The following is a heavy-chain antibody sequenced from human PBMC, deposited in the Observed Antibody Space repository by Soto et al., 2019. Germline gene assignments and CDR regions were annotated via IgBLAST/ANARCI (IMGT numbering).Heavy chain of an antibody. V-gene: IGHV4-59*08. CDR3: VRQGIGDLHGLVDV. CDR1: SGPSRSHN. Sequence: QVQLQQSGPGLVKPSETLSLICTVSSGPSRSHNWGWIRQPPGGGLEWIGYIYHTGDTSYNPSLNSRVTISADTSTNHISLTLRSVTAADTAVYYCVRQGIGDLHGLVDVWGQGTRVSVSS. CDR2: IYHTGDT. J-gene: IGHJ6*02. D-gene: IGHD3-10*01.